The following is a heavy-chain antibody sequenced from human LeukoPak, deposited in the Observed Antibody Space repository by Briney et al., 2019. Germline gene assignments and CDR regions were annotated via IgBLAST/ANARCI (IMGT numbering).Heavy chain of an antibody. CDR2: IIPILGIA. V-gene: IGHV1-69*04. Sequence: ASVKVSCKASGGTFSSYAISWVRQAPGQGLEWMGRIIPILGIANYAQEFQGRVTITADKSTSTAYMELSSLRSEDTAVYYCARDRGLGDPHYYYYGMDVWGQGTTVTVSS. D-gene: IGHD4-17*01. CDR3: ARDRGLGDPHYYYYGMDV. CDR1: GGTFSSYA. J-gene: IGHJ6*02.